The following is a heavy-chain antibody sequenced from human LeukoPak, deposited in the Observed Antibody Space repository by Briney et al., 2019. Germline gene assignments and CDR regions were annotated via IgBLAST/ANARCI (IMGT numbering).Heavy chain of an antibody. CDR1: GFTFDDYA. V-gene: IGHV3-9*01. CDR2: ISWSSGTI. D-gene: IGHD5-18*01. Sequence: PGRSLRLSCAASGFTFDDYAMHWVRQAPGKGLEWVSGISWSSGTIGYADSVKGRFTISRDNAKNSLYLQMNSLRPEDTALYYCTKDSVAMVTTSDYWGQGTLVTVSS. CDR3: TKDSVAMVTTSDY. J-gene: IGHJ4*02.